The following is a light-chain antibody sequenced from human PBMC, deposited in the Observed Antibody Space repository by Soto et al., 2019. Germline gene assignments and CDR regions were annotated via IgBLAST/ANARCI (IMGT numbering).Light chain of an antibody. Sequence: EIVLTQSPGTLSLSPGERATLSCRASQSVSSSYLAWYQQKPGQAPRLLIYGASSRATGIPDRFSGSGSGTDFTLTISRLEPEDFAVYYGQQYGSLSITFGQGTRREIK. CDR2: GAS. J-gene: IGKJ5*01. V-gene: IGKV3-20*01. CDR1: QSVSSSY. CDR3: QQYGSLSIT.